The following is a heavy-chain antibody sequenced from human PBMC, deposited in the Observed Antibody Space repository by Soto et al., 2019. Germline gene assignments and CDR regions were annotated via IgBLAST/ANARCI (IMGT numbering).Heavy chain of an antibody. CDR2: ISAYNGNT. Sequence: ASVKVSCKASGYTFTSYGISWVRQAPGQGLEWMGWISAYNGNTNYAQKLQGRVTMTTDTSTSTAYMELRSLRSDDTAVYYCARFLADYSDYLAYAFDIWGQGTMVTVSS. D-gene: IGHD4-17*01. V-gene: IGHV1-18*01. J-gene: IGHJ3*02. CDR3: ARFLADYSDYLAYAFDI. CDR1: GYTFTSYG.